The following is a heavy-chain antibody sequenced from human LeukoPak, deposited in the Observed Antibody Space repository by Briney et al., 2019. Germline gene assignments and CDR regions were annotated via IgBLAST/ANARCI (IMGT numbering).Heavy chain of an antibody. CDR2: IWYDGSNK. CDR1: GFTFSSYG. CDR3: AKDLAYYYDSSGYYSSSRTGAFDT. V-gene: IGHV3-33*06. Sequence: PGRSLRLSCAASGFTFSSYGMHWVRQAPGKGLEWVAVIWYDGSNKYYADSVKGRFTISRDNSKNTLYLQMNSLRAEDTAVYYCAKDLAYYYDSSGYYSSSRTGAFDTWGQGTMVTVSS. J-gene: IGHJ3*02. D-gene: IGHD3-22*01.